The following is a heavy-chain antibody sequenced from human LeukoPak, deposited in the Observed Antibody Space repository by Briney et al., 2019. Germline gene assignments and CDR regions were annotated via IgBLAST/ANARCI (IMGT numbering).Heavy chain of an antibody. V-gene: IGHV1-69*13. CDR1: GGTFSSYA. J-gene: IGHJ4*02. CDR3: ARGRCSGGSCYSHDY. Sequence: ASVKVSCKASGGTFSSYAISWVRQAPGQGLEWMGGIIPIFGTANYAQKFRGRVTITADESTSTAYMELSSLRSEDTAVYYCARGRCSGGSCYSHDYWGQGTLVTVSS. CDR2: IIPIFGTA. D-gene: IGHD2-15*01.